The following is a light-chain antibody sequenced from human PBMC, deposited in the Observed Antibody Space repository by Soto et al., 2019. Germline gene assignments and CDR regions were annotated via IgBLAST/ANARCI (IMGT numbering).Light chain of an antibody. Sequence: IQLTQARSCLSESIGDRVPITCRASQSISGYLNWYQQKPGRAPKLLIYTASSLQSGVPSRFSGSGSGTDFTLTISSLQPEDFATYHCQQGYTTPITFGQRALPEIK. V-gene: IGKV1-39*01. CDR2: TAS. CDR1: QSISGY. CDR3: QQGYTTPIT. J-gene: IGKJ5*01.